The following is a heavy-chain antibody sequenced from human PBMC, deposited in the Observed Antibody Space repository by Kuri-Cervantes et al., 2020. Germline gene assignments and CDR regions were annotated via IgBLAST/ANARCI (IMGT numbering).Heavy chain of an antibody. CDR1: GFTFSSYS. V-gene: IGHV3-21*01. J-gene: IGHJ4*02. CDR3: ARDQGGYCSSTSCPRREFDY. D-gene: IGHD2-2*01. Sequence: GESLKISCAASGFTFSSYSMNWVRQAPGKGLEWVSSISSSSSYTYYADSVKGRFTISRDNAKNSLYLQMNSLRAEDTAVYYCARDQGGYCSSTSCPRREFDYWGQGTLVTVSS. CDR2: ISSSSSYT.